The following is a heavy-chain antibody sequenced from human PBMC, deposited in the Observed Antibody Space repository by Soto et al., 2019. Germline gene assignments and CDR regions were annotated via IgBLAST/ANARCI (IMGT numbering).Heavy chain of an antibody. J-gene: IGHJ6*02. CDR3: ARDSVALYYYYYGMDV. Sequence: SGPTLMNPTQTLTLSSIFSVLSLKTSGMCVSWIRHPPGKALEWLARFDWDVDKYYSTSLKTRLTISKDTSKNQVVLTMTNMDPVDTATYYCARDSVALYYYYYGMDVWGQGTTV. V-gene: IGHV2-70*11. CDR1: VLSLKTSGMC. D-gene: IGHD2-21*01. CDR2: FDWDVDK.